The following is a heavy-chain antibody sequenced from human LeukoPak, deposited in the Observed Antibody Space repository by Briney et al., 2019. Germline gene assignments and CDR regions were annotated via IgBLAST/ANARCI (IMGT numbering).Heavy chain of an antibody. V-gene: IGHV4-59*01. Sequence: PSETLSLTCAVYGGSFSGYYWSWIRQPPGKGLEWIGYIYYSGSTNYNPSLKSRVTISVDTSKNQFSLKLSSVTAADTAVYYCARVGDGYDYWGQGTLVTVSS. CDR1: GGSFSGYY. CDR2: IYYSGST. D-gene: IGHD5-24*01. CDR3: ARVGDGYDY. J-gene: IGHJ4*02.